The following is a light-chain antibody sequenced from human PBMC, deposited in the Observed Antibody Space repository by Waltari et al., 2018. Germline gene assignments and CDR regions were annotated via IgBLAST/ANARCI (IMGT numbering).Light chain of an antibody. CDR2: GVN. V-gene: IGLV1-40*01. J-gene: IGLJ2*01. CDR3: QSYDTSLSVI. Sequence: QSVVTQPPSASGTPGQRVTISCSGRSSNIGAGYDVHWYQQLPGKAPKLLIYGVNTRPSGVPDRFSGSQSGTSASLAITGLQAEDEADYFCQSYDTSLSVIFGGGTKLTVL. CDR1: SSNIGAGYD.